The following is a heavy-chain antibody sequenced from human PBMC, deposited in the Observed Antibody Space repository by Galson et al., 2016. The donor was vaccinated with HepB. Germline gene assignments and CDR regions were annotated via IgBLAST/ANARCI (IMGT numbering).Heavy chain of an antibody. CDR3: VKGGGYSSGWYKGAFDY. CDR2: ISGNGGST. Sequence: SLRLSCAASGFTFSFYAMHWVRQVPGKGLEYVSAISGNGGSTYYADSVKGRFTTSRDNSKNTLYLQMSSLRTEDTAVYYCVKGGGYSSGWYKGAFDYWGQGTLVTVSS. D-gene: IGHD6-19*01. CDR1: GFTFSFYA. V-gene: IGHV3-64D*06. J-gene: IGHJ4*02.